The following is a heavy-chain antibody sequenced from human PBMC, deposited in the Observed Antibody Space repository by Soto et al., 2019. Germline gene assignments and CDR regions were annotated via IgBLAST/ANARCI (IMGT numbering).Heavy chain of an antibody. J-gene: IGHJ6*02. CDR2: ISGSGGST. CDR1: GFTFSSYA. Sequence: EVQLLESGGGLVQPGGSLRLSCAASGFTFSSYAMSWVRQAPGKGLEWVSAISGSGGSTYYADSVKGRFTISRDNSKNTLYLQMNSLRAEDTAVYYCAKSWRSSSSRYYYYGMDVWGQGTTVTVSS. V-gene: IGHV3-23*01. D-gene: IGHD6-6*01. CDR3: AKSWRSSSSRYYYYGMDV.